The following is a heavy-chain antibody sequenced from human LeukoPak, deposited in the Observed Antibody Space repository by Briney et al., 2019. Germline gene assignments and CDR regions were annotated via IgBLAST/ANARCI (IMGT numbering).Heavy chain of an antibody. CDR2: IKQDGSAK. CDR3: ARRYFDS. J-gene: IGHJ4*02. V-gene: IGHV3-7*03. Sequence: GGSLRLSCAASGFTFSDYWMHWVRQAPGKGLERVANIKQDGSAKYYVDSVKGRFTISRDNAKDSLYLQMNSLRAEDTAVYYCARRYFDSWGQGTLVTVSS. CDR1: GFTFSDYW.